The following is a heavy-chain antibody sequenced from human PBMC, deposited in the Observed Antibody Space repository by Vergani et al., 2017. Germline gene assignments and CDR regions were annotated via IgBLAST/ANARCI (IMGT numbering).Heavy chain of an antibody. CDR1: GLAFSRYA. Sequence: EVQLLESGGRLVQPGGSLRLSCVASGLAFSRYAMTWVRQAPGKGLEWVSSISSSSASLHYADSGKGRFTISRDNAKMSLFRQMNNLRADDTAVYYCASRVSANGGLDTWGQGTLVTVSS. CDR2: ISSSSASL. D-gene: IGHD2-15*01. V-gene: IGHV3-21*01. J-gene: IGHJ5*02. CDR3: ASRVSANGGLDT.